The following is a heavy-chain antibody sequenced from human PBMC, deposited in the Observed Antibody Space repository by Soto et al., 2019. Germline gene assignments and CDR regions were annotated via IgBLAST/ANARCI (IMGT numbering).Heavy chain of an antibody. CDR3: AKGRSYSGYFDY. CDR1: GFTFSSYA. D-gene: IGHD1-26*01. V-gene: IGHV3-23*01. CDR2: ISGSGGST. J-gene: IGHJ4*02. Sequence: GGSLRLCCAASGFTFSSYAMSWVRQAPGKGLDWVSAISGSGGSTDYADSVKGRFTISRDNSKNTLYLQMNSLRAEDTAVYYCAKGRSYSGYFDYWGQGTLVTVSS.